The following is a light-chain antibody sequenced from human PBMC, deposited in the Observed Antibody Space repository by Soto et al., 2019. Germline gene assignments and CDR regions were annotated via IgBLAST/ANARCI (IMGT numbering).Light chain of an antibody. CDR2: EVT. CDR3: SSYTVSSTHVI. V-gene: IGLV2-14*01. Sequence: QSALTQPASVSGSPGQSITISCTGTSSDVGRYNYVSWYQQYPGKAPKLMIYEVTNRPSGVSNRFSGSKSGNTASLTISGLQAEDEADYYCSSYTVSSTHVIFGGGTKVTVL. CDR1: SSDVGRYNY. J-gene: IGLJ2*01.